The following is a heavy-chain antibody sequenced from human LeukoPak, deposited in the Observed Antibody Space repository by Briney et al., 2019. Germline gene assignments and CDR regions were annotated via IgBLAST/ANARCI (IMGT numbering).Heavy chain of an antibody. D-gene: IGHD5-18*01. CDR2: ISSSSSYI. CDR1: GFTFSSYS. Sequence: GGSLRLSCAASGFTFSSYSMNGVRQAPGKGLEWVSSISSSSSYIYYADSVKGRFTISRDNAKNSLYLQMNSLRAEDTAVYYCARNKKGDRYTYGHDYWGQGTLVTVSS. V-gene: IGHV3-21*01. CDR3: ARNKKGDRYTYGHDY. J-gene: IGHJ4*02.